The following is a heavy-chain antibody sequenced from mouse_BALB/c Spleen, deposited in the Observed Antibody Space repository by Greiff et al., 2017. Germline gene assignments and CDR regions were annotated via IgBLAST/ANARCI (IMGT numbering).Heavy chain of an antibody. CDR1: GFAFSSYD. J-gene: IGHJ2*01. D-gene: IGHD2-2*01. CDR3: ARHVRGYVFDY. Sequence: EVKVVESGGGLVKPGGSLKLSCAASGFAFSSYDMSWVRQTPEKRLEWVAYISSGGGRTYYPDTVKGRFTISRDNAKNTLYLQMSSLKSEDTAMYYCARHVRGYVFDYWGQGTTLTVSS. V-gene: IGHV5-12-1*01. CDR2: ISSGGGRT.